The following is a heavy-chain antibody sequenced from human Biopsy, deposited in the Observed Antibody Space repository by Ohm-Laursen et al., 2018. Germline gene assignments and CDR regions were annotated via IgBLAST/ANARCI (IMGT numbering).Heavy chain of an antibody. CDR1: FDSFTVHS. V-gene: IGHV4-59*11. J-gene: IGHJ4*02. D-gene: IGHD4-23*01. Sequence: SYTLSLPCTVSFDSFTVHSWSLIRQPPGNGLELIGHISCTGYTSYNASLKSRVTISVDTSRNHFSLRMSSLTAGDTAVYYCARGSNDFGGLYFPRWGQGTLLTVSS. CDR2: ISCTGYT. CDR3: ARGSNDFGGLYFPR.